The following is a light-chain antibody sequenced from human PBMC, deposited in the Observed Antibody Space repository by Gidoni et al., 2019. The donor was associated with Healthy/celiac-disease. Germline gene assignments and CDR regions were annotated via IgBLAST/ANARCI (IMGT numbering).Light chain of an antibody. Sequence: DIQMTQSPSSLSASVGDRVTIPCRAIQSISSYLNWYQQKPGKAPKLLIYAASSLQSGVPSRFSGSGSGTDFTLTISSLQPEDFATYYCQQSYSTPPTFGGGTKVEIK. CDR2: AAS. V-gene: IGKV1-39*01. J-gene: IGKJ4*01. CDR1: QSISSY. CDR3: QQSYSTPPT.